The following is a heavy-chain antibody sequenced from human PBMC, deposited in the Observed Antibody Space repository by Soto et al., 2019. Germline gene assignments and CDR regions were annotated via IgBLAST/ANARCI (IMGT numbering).Heavy chain of an antibody. CDR1: GGTFSSYA. CDR3: ARHVPAAGYYYGMDV. D-gene: IGHD2-2*01. V-gene: IGHV1-69*12. CDR2: IIPICGTA. Sequence: QVQLVQSGAEVKKPGSSVKVSCKASGGTFSSYAISWVRQAPGQGLEWMGGIIPICGTANYAQKSQGRVTITADHSPSTASMELSSLRSEDTAVYYCARHVPAAGYYYGMDVWGQGTTVTVSS. J-gene: IGHJ6*02.